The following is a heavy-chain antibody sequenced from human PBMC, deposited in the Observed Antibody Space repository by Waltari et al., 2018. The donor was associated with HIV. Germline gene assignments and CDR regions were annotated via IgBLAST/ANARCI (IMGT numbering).Heavy chain of an antibody. CDR3: ARVSGSGYYGMDV. D-gene: IGHD3-10*01. CDR2: VSGYNGDT. CDR1: GYTFITYG. V-gene: IGHV1-18*01. Sequence: QVHLVQSGGEVKKPGASVKVSCKASGYTFITYGISWVRQAPGQGLECMGWVSGYNGDTNYAQKFQGRVTMTTDTSTSTAYMELRSLRSDDTAVYFCARVSGSGYYGMDVWGQGTTVTVSS. J-gene: IGHJ6*02.